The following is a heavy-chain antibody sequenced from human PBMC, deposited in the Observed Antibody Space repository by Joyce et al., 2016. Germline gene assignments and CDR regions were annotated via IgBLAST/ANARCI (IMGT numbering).Heavy chain of an antibody. Sequence: QVQLQESGPGLVKPSQTLSLSCDVSGASISANGSYWTWIRQHPAKGLEWIGYMYYSGNILYNPSLKSRVSISADTSKNQFSLNLVDVTAADTAVYFCARGVMVLAGRFDYWGQGSLVTVSS. CDR3: ARGVMVLAGRFDY. J-gene: IGHJ4*02. CDR2: MYYSGNI. V-gene: IGHV4-31*11. D-gene: IGHD3-16*01. CDR1: GASISANGSY.